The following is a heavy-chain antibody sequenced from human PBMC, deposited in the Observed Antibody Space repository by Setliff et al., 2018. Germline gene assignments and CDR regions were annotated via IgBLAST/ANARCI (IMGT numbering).Heavy chain of an antibody. Sequence: GGSLRLSCAASGFTFSTYWMHWVRQAPGKGLVWVSRINGDGTNTNYADSVKGRFTISRDNSKNTLYLQMNSLRDEDTAVYYCAKYYYDSSGYYHDAFDIWGQGTMVTVSS. CDR2: INGDGTNT. CDR3: AKYYYDSSGYYHDAFDI. D-gene: IGHD3-22*01. V-gene: IGHV3-74*01. J-gene: IGHJ3*02. CDR1: GFTFSTYW.